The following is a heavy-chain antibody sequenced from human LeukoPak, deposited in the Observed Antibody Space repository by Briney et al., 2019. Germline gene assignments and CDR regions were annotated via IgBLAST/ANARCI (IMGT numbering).Heavy chain of an antibody. Sequence: ASVKVSCKASGYTFSSYAISWVRQAPGQGLEWMGGIIPIFGTANYAQKFQGRVTITADKSTSTAYMELSSLRSEDTAVYYCARGAVTAHGPSNWFDPWGQGTLVTVSS. D-gene: IGHD4-17*01. CDR3: ARGAVTAHGPSNWFDP. CDR1: GYTFSSYA. V-gene: IGHV1-69*06. CDR2: IIPIFGTA. J-gene: IGHJ5*02.